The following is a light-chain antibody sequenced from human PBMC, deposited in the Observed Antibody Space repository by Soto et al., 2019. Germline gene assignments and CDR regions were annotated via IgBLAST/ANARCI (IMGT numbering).Light chain of an antibody. Sequence: EIVMTQSPASLSVSPGERVTLFCRASQSISSDLAWSQHKPGQAPRLLMYGASTRATGTPARFSGSGSGTEFTLTISSLQSEDFAVYFCHQYNKWPPITFGQGTRLEIK. CDR3: HQYNKWPPIT. J-gene: IGKJ5*01. V-gene: IGKV3-15*01. CDR1: QSISSD. CDR2: GAS.